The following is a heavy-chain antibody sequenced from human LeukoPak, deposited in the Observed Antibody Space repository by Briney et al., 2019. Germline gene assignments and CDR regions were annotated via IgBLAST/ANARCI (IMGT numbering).Heavy chain of an antibody. CDR3: ARESKGRSKIDY. V-gene: IGHV3-7*01. J-gene: IGHJ4*02. CDR2: IKQDGSEK. D-gene: IGHD4-17*01. CDR1: GFTFSSSW. Sequence: GGSLRLSCAASGFTFSSSWMSWVRQAPGKGLEWVANIKQDGSEKYYVDSVRGRFTISRDNANKSLYLQMNSLRAEDTSVYYCARESKGRSKIDYWGQGTLVTVSS.